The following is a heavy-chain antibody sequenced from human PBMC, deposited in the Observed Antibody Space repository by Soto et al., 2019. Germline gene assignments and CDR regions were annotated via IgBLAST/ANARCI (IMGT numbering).Heavy chain of an antibody. Sequence: ASVKVSCKASGYTFTSYDMNWVRQATGEGLEWMGWMNPNSGNTGYAQKFQGRVTMTRNTSISTAYMELSRLRSEDTAVYYSAREIFSSGPDAFDIWGQGTMVTVSS. J-gene: IGHJ3*02. CDR3: AREIFSSGPDAFDI. CDR2: MNPNSGNT. V-gene: IGHV1-8*01. CDR1: GYTFTSYD. D-gene: IGHD6-19*01.